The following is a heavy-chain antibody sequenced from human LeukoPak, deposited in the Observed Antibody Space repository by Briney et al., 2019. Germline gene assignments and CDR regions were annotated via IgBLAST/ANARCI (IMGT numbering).Heavy chain of an antibody. J-gene: IGHJ5*02. CDR3: AKDALVVPAANDWFDP. V-gene: IGHV3-30*18. Sequence: GSLRLSCAASGFTFTSYGMHWVRQAPGKGLEWVALISYDGSDKYYADSVKGRFTISRDNSKNTLYLQMNSLRAEDTAVFYCAKDALVVPAANDWFDPWGQGTLVTVSS. CDR1: GFTFTSYG. CDR2: ISYDGSDK. D-gene: IGHD2-2*01.